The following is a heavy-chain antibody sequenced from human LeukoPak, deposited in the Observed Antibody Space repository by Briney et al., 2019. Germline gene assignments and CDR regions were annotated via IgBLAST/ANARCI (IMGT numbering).Heavy chain of an antibody. CDR2: ISGSGGST. CDR1: GFTFSSFG. J-gene: IGHJ3*02. CDR3: AKDPAQEISMDI. Sequence: GGSLRLSCAASGFTFSSFGMIWVRQAPGKGLEWVSAISGSGGSTYYADSVKGRFTISRDNSKNTLYLQMNSLRAEDTAVYYCAKDPAQEISMDIWGQGTMVTVSS. V-gene: IGHV3-23*01.